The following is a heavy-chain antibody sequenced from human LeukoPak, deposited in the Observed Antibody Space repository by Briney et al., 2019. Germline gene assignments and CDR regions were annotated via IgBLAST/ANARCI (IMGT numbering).Heavy chain of an antibody. CDR3: AKTMVRGVIMGHAFDI. CDR2: ISYDGSNK. D-gene: IGHD3-10*01. CDR1: GFTFSSYA. V-gene: IGHV3-30*18. Sequence: GGSLRLSCAASGFTFSSYAMHWVRQAPGKGLEWVAVISYDGSNKYYADSVKGRFTISRDNSKNTLYLQMNSLRAEDTAVYYCAKTMVRGVIMGHAFDIWGQGTMVTVSS. J-gene: IGHJ3*02.